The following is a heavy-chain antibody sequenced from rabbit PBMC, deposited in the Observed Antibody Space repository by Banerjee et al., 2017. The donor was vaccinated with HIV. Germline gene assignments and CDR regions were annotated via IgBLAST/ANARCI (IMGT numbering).Heavy chain of an antibody. CDR1: GFSLSSSYC. CDR2: IYTGSGST. J-gene: IGHJ4*01. D-gene: IGHD1-1*01. V-gene: IGHV1S45*01. Sequence: QEQLEESGGGLVQPEGSLTLTCTASGFSLSSSYCMCWVRQAPGKGLEWIGCIYTGSGSTYYASGAKGRFTISKTSSTTVTLEMTSLTAADTATYFCVRSSSGHVINLWGQGTLVTVS. CDR3: VRSSSGHVINL.